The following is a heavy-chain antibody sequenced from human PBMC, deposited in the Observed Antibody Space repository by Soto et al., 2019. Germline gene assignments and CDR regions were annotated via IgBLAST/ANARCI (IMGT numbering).Heavy chain of an antibody. D-gene: IGHD3-3*01. CDR3: AGSWSGYGDFPY. CDR2: IYSGGST. J-gene: IGHJ4*02. Sequence: EVQLVESGGGLVQPGGSLRVSCAVTGFTVRNNYMSWVHQAPGKGLEWISVIYSGGSTYYVDSVKGRFTISRDNSNNTLYLQMDSLSAEDTAVYYCAGSWSGYGDFPYWGQGALVTVSS. V-gene: IGHV3-66*01. CDR1: GFTVRNNY.